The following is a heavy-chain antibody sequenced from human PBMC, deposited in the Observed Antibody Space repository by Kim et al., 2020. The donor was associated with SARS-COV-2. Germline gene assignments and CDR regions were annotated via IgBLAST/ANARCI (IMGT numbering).Heavy chain of an antibody. J-gene: IGHJ3*02. CDR3: ARHRYSSSWSAFDI. Sequence: NPPPKSGVTISVDTSKNQFSLKLRSVTAADTAVYSCARHRYSSSWSAFDIWGQGTMVTVSS. D-gene: IGHD6-13*01. V-gene: IGHV4-39*01.